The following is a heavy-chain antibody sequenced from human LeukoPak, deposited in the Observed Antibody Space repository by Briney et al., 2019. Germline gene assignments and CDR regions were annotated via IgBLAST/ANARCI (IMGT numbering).Heavy chain of an antibody. J-gene: IGHJ5*02. CDR2: INHSGST. D-gene: IGHD6-13*01. V-gene: IGHV4-34*01. Sequence: PSETLSLTCAVYGGSFSGYYWSWIRQPPGKGLEWIGEINHSGSTNYNPSLKSRVTISVDTSKNQFSLKLSSVTAADTAVYYCARGEIADKGTPWFDPWGQGTLVTVSS. CDR3: ARGEIADKGTPWFDP. CDR1: GGSFSGYY.